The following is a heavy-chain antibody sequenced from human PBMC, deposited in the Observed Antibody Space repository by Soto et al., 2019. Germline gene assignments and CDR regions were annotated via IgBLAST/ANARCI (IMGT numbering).Heavy chain of an antibody. Sequence: QMQLQESGPGLVRPSETLSLTCTVSGDSLSSPTYYWTWIRQPPGKGLEWIAHIYYSGRTIYNPSLQSRVAISVDTSKNQFYLELNSVTAADTAVYFCARETTEPEYYYCLDLWGQGTTVIVSS. CDR1: GDSLSSPTYY. V-gene: IGHV4-61*01. CDR3: ARETTEPEYYYCLDL. D-gene: IGHD4-17*01. J-gene: IGHJ6*02. CDR2: IYYSGRT.